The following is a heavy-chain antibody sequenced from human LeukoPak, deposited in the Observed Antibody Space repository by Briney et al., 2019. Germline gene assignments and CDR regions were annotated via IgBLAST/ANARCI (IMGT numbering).Heavy chain of an antibody. CDR1: GFTFSSYG. V-gene: IGHV3-30*03. D-gene: IGHD6-19*01. CDR3: ARGGVAGTSPLGD. J-gene: IGHJ4*02. Sequence: PGGSLRLSCAASGFTFSSYGMPWVRQAPGKGLEWVAVISYDGSNKYYADSVKGRFTISRDNSKNTLYLQMNSLRAEDTAVYYCARGGVAGTSPLGDWGQGTLVTVSS. CDR2: ISYDGSNK.